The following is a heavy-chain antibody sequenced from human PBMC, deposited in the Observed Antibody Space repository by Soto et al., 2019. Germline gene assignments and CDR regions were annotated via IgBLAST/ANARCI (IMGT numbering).Heavy chain of an antibody. CDR1: GFTFSSYG. CDR3: ARGPSIANSYYYYYMDV. CDR2: IWYDGSNK. V-gene: IGHV3-33*01. D-gene: IGHD6-6*01. Sequence: GGSLRLSCAASGFTFSSYGMHWVRQAPGKGLEWVAVIWYDGSNKYYADSVKGRFTISRDNSKNTLYLQMNSLRAEDTAVYYCARGPSIANSYYYYYMDVWGKGTTVTVSS. J-gene: IGHJ6*03.